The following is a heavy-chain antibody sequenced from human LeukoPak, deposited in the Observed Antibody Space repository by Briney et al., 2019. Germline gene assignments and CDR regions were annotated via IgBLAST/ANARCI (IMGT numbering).Heavy chain of an antibody. CDR1: GYTFTGYY. Sequence: ASVKVSCKASGYTFTGYYMHWVRPAPGQGLEWMGWINPNSGGTNYAQKFQGRVTMTRDTSISTAYMELSRLRSDDTAVYYCARGNEYYDFWSGYHYFDYWGQGTLVTVSS. D-gene: IGHD3-3*01. J-gene: IGHJ4*02. V-gene: IGHV1-2*02. CDR2: INPNSGGT. CDR3: ARGNEYYDFWSGYHYFDY.